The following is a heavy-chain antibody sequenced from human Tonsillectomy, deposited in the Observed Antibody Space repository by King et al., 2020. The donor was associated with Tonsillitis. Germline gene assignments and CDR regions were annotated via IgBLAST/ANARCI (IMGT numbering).Heavy chain of an antibody. CDR3: AKDKVTTMPRDVFDF. Sequence: VQLVESGGGWVQPGGSLRLSCAASGFTFSCYAMSWVRQAPGKGLEWVSGISGSGGSTYSADSVKGRFTISRDNSKNTLSLQMNSLRAEDTAVYYCAKDKVTTMPRDVFDFWGQGTMVTVSS. CDR2: ISGSGGST. J-gene: IGHJ3*01. D-gene: IGHD5-12*01. V-gene: IGHV3-23*04. CDR1: GFTFSCYA.